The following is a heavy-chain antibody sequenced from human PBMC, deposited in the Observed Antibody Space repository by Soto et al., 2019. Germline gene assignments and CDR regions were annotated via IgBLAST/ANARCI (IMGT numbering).Heavy chain of an antibody. D-gene: IGHD2-21*01. Sequence: QVQLLESGPGLVKASETLSLTCNVSGGSISTSRSYWAWIRQPPGKGLEWLANIFYSGSTYYNPSLASRVTVSVDTSKNEFSLKLRSVTAADTAVYYCARQPTTGDTDLWFDPWGQGTLVTVSS. CDR3: ARQPTTGDTDLWFDP. J-gene: IGHJ5*02. V-gene: IGHV4-39*01. CDR2: IFYSGST. CDR1: GGSISTSRSY.